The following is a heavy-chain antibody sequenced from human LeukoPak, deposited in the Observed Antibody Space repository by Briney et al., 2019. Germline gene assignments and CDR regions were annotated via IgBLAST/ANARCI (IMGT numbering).Heavy chain of an antibody. Sequence: GSLRLSCAASGFTFSSYSMNWVRQPPGKGLEWIGSIYYSGSTYYNPSLKSRVTISVDTSKNQFSLKLSSVTAADTAVYYCARVPYWYFDLWGRGTLVTVSS. J-gene: IGHJ2*01. CDR2: IYYSGST. CDR3: ARVPYWYFDL. CDR1: GFTFSSYS. V-gene: IGHV4-39*07.